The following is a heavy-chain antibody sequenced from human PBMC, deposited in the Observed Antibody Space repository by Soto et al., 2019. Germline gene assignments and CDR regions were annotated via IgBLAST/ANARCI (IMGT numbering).Heavy chain of an antibody. CDR2: ITGSGIST. CDR1: GFTFSIYA. Sequence: EVQLLESGGGLVQPGGSLRLSCATSGFTFSIYAMNWVRQAPGKGLEWVSTITGSGISTYYADSVKGRFTISRDNSKNTLYLQMNSLRAEDTAVYYCANADCSSSSCSGFYGMDVWGQGTTVTVSS. V-gene: IGHV3-23*01. J-gene: IGHJ6*02. CDR3: ANADCSSSSCSGFYGMDV. D-gene: IGHD2-2*01.